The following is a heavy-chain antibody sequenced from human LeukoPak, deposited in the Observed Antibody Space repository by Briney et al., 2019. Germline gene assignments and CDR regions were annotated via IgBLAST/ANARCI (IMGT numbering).Heavy chain of an antibody. V-gene: IGHV1-2*02. CDR3: ARDRGRRTNYYYYYMDV. D-gene: IGHD3-10*01. CDR1: GYTFTSYY. Sequence: AAVKVSCKASGYTFTSYYMHWVRQAPGQGLEWMGWINPNSGGTNYAQKFQGRVTMTRDTSICTAYMELSRLRSDDTAVYYCARDRGRRTNYYYYYMDVWGKGTTVTVSS. J-gene: IGHJ6*03. CDR2: INPNSGGT.